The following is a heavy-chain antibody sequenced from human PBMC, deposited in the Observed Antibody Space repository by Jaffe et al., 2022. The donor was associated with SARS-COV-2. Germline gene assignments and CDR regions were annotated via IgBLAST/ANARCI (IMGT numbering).Heavy chain of an antibody. D-gene: IGHD3-9*01. V-gene: IGHV5-51*01. Sequence: EVQLVQSGAEMKKPGESLKISCKGSGFSFTNYWIAWVRQMPGKGLEWMGVFFPADSDTRYSPSFQGHVTISADKSTSTAYLRWNDLKASDTAIYYCAGSVLRHFDWLPQTNAFDIWGQGTMVTVSS. J-gene: IGHJ3*02. CDR2: FFPADSDT. CDR1: GFSFTNYW. CDR3: AGSVLRHFDWLPQTNAFDI.